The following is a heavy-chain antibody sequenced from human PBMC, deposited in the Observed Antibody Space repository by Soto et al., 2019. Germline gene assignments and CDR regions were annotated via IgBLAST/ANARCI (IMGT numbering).Heavy chain of an antibody. D-gene: IGHD2-15*01. CDR2: IYYSGST. CDR1: GGSISSSSYY. Sequence: SETLSLTCTVSGGSISSSSYYWGWIRQPPGKGLEWIGSIYYSGSTYYNPSLKSRVTISVDTSKNQFSLKLSSVTAADTAVYYCARHGGDIVVVVAVFDYWGQGTLVTVSS. V-gene: IGHV4-39*01. CDR3: ARHGGDIVVVVAVFDY. J-gene: IGHJ4*02.